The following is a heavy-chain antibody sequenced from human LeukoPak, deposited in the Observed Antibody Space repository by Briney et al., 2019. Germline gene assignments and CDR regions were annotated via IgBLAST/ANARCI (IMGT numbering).Heavy chain of an antibody. D-gene: IGHD3-10*02. J-gene: IGHJ6*04. CDR3: AELGITMIGGV. V-gene: IGHV3-21*01. CDR2: ISTSSSYI. Sequence: PGGSLRLSCAASGFTFSNYNMNWVRQAPGKGLEWVPSISTSSSYIYYADSVKGRFTISRDNAKKSLYLEMNSLRAEDTAVYYCAELGITMIGGVWGKGTTVTISS. CDR1: GFTFSNYN.